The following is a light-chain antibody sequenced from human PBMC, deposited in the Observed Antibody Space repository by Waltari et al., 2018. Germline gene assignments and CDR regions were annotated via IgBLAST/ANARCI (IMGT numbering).Light chain of an antibody. Sequence: QSALTQPASVSGSPGQSITISCTGTSSDVGGYNHVSWYQPHPAKAPKLILYVVSSRPSGVSNRFFGSKSGNTSSLTISGLQAEDEAVYFCSSYSTSLTPYVFGPGTKVTVL. CDR2: VVS. J-gene: IGLJ1*01. CDR1: SSDVGGYNH. CDR3: SSYSTSLTPYV. V-gene: IGLV2-14*01.